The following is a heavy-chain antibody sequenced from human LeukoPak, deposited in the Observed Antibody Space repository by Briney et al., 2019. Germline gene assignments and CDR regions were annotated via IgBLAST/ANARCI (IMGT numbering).Heavy chain of an antibody. CDR1: GFTFSSYA. J-gene: IGHJ6*03. V-gene: IGHV3-23*01. D-gene: IGHD5-18*01. Sequence: GGSLRLSCAASGFTFSSYAMSWVRQAPGKGLEWASAISGSGGSTYYADSVKGRFTISRDNSKNTLYLQMNSLRAEDTAVHYCAKAYSFDFGHNVGDYYYYMDVWGKGTTVTVSS. CDR2: ISGSGGST. CDR3: AKAYSFDFGHNVGDYYYYMDV.